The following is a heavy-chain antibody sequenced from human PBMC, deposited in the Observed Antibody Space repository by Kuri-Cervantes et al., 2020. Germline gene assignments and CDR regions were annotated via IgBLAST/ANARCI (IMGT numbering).Heavy chain of an antibody. V-gene: IGHV4-30-2*01. CDR3: ARADYDILTGYLNWFDP. D-gene: IGHD3-9*01. CDR2: IYHSGST. J-gene: IGHJ5*02. Sequence: SETLSLTCAVSGGSISSGGYSWSWIRQPPGKGPEWIGYIYHSGSTYYNPSLKSRVTISVDRSKNQFSLRLSSVTAADTAVYYCARADYDILTGYLNWFDPWGQGTLVTVSS. CDR1: GGSISSGGYS.